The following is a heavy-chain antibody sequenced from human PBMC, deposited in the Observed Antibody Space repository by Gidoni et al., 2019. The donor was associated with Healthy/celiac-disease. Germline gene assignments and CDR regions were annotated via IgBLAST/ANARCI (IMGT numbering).Heavy chain of an antibody. D-gene: IGHD2-2*01. CDR1: GFTLSSYG. CDR3: ARGGKGTKPLYFDY. J-gene: IGHJ4*02. CDR2: IWYDGSNK. Sequence: QVQLVESGGGVVQPGRSPRLSCAASGFTLSSYGIHWVRQAPGKGVEGVAVIWYDGSNKYYAGSVKGRFTISRDNSKNTLYRQMNSLRGEDTAVYYCARGGKGTKPLYFDYWGQGTLVTVSS. V-gene: IGHV3-33*01.